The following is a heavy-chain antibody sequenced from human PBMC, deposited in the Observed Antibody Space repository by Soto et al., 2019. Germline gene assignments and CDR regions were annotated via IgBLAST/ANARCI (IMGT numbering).Heavy chain of an antibody. J-gene: IGHJ6*02. D-gene: IGHD4-17*01. CDR1: GFTFSSYA. Sequence: QVQLVESGGGVVQPGRSLRLSCAASGFTFSSYAMHWVRQAPGKGLEWVAVISYDGSNKYYADSVKGRFTIFRDNSKNTLYLQMNSLRAEDTAVYYCARGETTVGMDVWGQATTVTVSS. CDR3: ARGETTVGMDV. CDR2: ISYDGSNK. V-gene: IGHV3-30-3*01.